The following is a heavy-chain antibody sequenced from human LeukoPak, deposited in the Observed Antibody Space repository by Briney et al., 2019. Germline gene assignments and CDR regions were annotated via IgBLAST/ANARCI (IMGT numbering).Heavy chain of an antibody. V-gene: IGHV4-34*01. CDR1: GGSFSGYY. CDR3: ARGRWELPFDY. D-gene: IGHD2-15*01. J-gene: IGHJ4*02. Sequence: PSETLSLTCAVYGGSFSGYYWSWIRQLPGKGLEWIGEINHSGSTNYNPSLKSRVTISVDTSKNQFSLKLSSVTAADTAVYYCARGRWELPFDYWGQGTLVTVSS. CDR2: INHSGST.